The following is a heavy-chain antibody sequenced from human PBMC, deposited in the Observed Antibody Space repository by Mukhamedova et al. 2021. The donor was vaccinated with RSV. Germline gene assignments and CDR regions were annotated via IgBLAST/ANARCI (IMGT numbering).Heavy chain of an antibody. V-gene: IGHV3-23*01. CDR2: ISGSGGST. CDR3: AKDRVAAIDAFDI. J-gene: IGHJ3*02. Sequence: PGKGLEWVSAISGSGGSTYYADSVKGWFTISRDNSKNTLYLQMNSLRAEDTAVYYCAKDRVAAIDAFDIWGQGTMVTVSS. D-gene: IGHD6-19*01.